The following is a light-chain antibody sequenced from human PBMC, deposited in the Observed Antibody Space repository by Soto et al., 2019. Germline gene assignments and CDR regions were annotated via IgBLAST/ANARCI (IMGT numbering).Light chain of an antibody. Sequence: QSVLTQPPSVSGAPGQRVTISCSGGTSNIGAGYNVHWYQQLPGTAPKLLIYGNNNRPSGVPDRFSGSKSGASASLAITGLQAEDEADYYCQSYDSSLSSQVFGGGTKLTVL. J-gene: IGLJ3*02. V-gene: IGLV1-40*01. CDR1: TSNIGAGYN. CDR3: QSYDSSLSSQV. CDR2: GNN.